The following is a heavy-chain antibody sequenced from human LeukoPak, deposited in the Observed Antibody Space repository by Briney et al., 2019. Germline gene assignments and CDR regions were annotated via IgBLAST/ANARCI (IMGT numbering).Heavy chain of an antibody. J-gene: IGHJ4*02. CDR2: TYYRSKWYN. CDR3: ARGLSAIVY. D-gene: IGHD2-15*01. CDR1: GDSVSSNSVA. V-gene: IGHV6-1*01. Sequence: SQTLSLTCAISGDSVSSNSVAWNWIRQSPSRGLEWLGRTYYRSKWYNDYAVSVKSRITINPDTSKNQFSLKLSSVTAADTAVHYCARGLSAIVYWGQGTLVTVSS.